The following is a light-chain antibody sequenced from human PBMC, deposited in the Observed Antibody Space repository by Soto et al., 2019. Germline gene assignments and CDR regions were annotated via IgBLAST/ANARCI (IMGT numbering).Light chain of an antibody. CDR1: QSVNSNS. Sequence: EIVLTQSPGTLPLSPGERATLSCRASQSVNSNSLAWYQQKPDQPPRLLIYGASSRATGIPDRFSGSGSGTDFTLTISRLEPEDFALYSCQQYGSSPPTFGQGTKLEIK. CDR3: QQYGSSPPT. CDR2: GAS. J-gene: IGKJ2*01. V-gene: IGKV3-20*01.